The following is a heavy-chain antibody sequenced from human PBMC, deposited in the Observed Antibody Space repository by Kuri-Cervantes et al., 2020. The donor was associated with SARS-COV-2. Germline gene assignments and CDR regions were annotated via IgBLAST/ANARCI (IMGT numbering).Heavy chain of an antibody. CDR3: ARDLAARLDYYYGMDV. D-gene: IGHD6-6*01. J-gene: IGHJ6*02. CDR1: GGTFSSYA. CDR2: IIPILGIA. Sequence: VKVSCKASGGTFSSYAISWVRQAPGQGLEWMGRIIPILGIANYAQKFQGRVTITADKSTSTAYMELSSLRSEDAAVYYCARDLAARLDYYYGMDVWGQGTTVTVSS. V-gene: IGHV1-69*10.